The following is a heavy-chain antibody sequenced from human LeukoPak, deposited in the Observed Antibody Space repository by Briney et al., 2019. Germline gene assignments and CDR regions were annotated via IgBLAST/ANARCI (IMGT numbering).Heavy chain of an antibody. D-gene: IGHD2-15*01. CDR2: IKQDGSEK. CDR1: GFTFSIYW. J-gene: IGHJ4*02. V-gene: IGHV3-7*04. CDR3: ARVDGSCYGY. Sequence: PGGSLRLSCAASGFTFSIYWMSWVRQAPGKGLEWVANIKQDGSEKYYVDSVKGRFTISRDNAKNSVYLQMDSLRAEDTAVYYCARVDGSCYGYWGQGALVTVSS.